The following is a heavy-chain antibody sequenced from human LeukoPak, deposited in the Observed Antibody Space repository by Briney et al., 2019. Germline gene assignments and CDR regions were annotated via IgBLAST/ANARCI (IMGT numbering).Heavy chain of an antibody. CDR1: GFTFRSYW. CDR3: ARVWQASDTSAYWPLDY. V-gene: IGHV3-7*01. Sequence: GGSLRLSCAASGFTFRSYWMSWVRQAPGKGLEWVANIKQDGSEKYYVDSVKGRFTISRDNAKNSLFLQMNSLRAEDTAVYYCARVWQASDTSAYWPLDYWGQGTLVTVSS. D-gene: IGHD3-22*01. CDR2: IKQDGSEK. J-gene: IGHJ4*02.